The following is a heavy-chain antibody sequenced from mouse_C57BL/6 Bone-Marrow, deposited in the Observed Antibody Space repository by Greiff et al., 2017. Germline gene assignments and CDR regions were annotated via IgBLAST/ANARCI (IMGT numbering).Heavy chain of an antibody. CDR1: GYAFSSYW. CDR2: IYPGDGDT. Sequence: QVQLQQSGAELVKPGASVKISCKASGYAFSSYWLNWVKQRPGRGLEWFGQIYPGDGDTNYNGKFKGKATLTADKSSSTAYMQLSSRTSEDSAVYFCARGGYYEAMDYWGQGTSVTVSS. D-gene: IGHD2-3*01. CDR3: ARGGYYEAMDY. J-gene: IGHJ4*01. V-gene: IGHV1-80*01.